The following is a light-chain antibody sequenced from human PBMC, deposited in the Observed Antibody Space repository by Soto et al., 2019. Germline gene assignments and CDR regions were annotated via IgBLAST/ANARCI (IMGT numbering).Light chain of an antibody. CDR2: GIS. CDR1: QSVSSN. CDR3: EQYGSPPRT. V-gene: IGKV3-20*01. Sequence: EIVMTQSPATLSVSRGERAPLCCRASQSVSSNLAWYQQNPGQAPRLLIYGISDRATGIPDRFSGSGSGTDFTLTISRLEPEDFAVYYCEQYGSPPRTFGQGTRWIS. J-gene: IGKJ1*01.